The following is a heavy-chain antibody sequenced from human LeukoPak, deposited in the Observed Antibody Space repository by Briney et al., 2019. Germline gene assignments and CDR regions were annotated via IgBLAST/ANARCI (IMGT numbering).Heavy chain of an antibody. J-gene: IGHJ4*02. CDR3: ARAKGIAYRFDY. CDR2: ISAYNGNT. V-gene: IGHV1-18*01. CDR1: GYTFTSYD. D-gene: IGHD6-13*01. Sequence: VSVKVSCKASGYTFTSYDINWVRQAPGQGLEWMGWISAYNGNTNYAQKFQGRVTITTDESTSTAYMELSSLRSEDTAVYYCARAKGIAYRFDYWGQGTLVTVSS.